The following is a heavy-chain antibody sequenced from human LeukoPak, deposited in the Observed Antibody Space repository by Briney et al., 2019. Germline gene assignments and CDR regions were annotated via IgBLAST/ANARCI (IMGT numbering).Heavy chain of an antibody. J-gene: IGHJ4*02. CDR1: GGTFSSYT. D-gene: IGHD1-1*01. CDR2: IIPIFGTA. V-gene: IGHV1-69*05. CDR3: ASAGTTGTTGLDY. Sequence: SSVKVSCKASGGTFSSYTISWVRQAPEQALEWMGGIIPIFGTANSSQKFQGTITITTGEPTSTAYMELRSLSTEDTAVDYCASAGTTGTTGLDYWGRGTLGTVSS.